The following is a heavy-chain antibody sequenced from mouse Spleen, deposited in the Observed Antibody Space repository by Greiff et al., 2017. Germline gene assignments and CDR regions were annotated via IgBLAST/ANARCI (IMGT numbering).Heavy chain of an antibody. Sequence: QVQLQQPGAELVMPGASVKLSCKASGYTFTSYWMHWVKQRPGQGLEWIGEIDPSDSYTNYNQKFKGKATLTVDKSSSTAYMQLSSLTSEDSAVYYCARSRTGSTGYFDVWGAGTTVTVSS. CDR3: ARSRTGSTGYFDV. J-gene: IGHJ1*01. D-gene: IGHD2-1*01. CDR1: GYTFTSYW. CDR2: IDPSDSYT. V-gene: IGHV1-69*01.